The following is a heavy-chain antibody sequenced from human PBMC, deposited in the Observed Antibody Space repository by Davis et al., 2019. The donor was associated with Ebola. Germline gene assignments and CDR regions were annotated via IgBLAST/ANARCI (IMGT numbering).Heavy chain of an antibody. Sequence: PSETLSLTCAVYGGSFSDYYWSWIRQPPGKGLEWIGEINHSGSTNYNPSLKSRVTISVDTSKNQFSLKLSSVTAADTAVYYCASTNRYKGFGYWGQGTLVTVSS. CDR1: GGSFSDYY. J-gene: IGHJ4*02. CDR2: INHSGST. D-gene: IGHD2-2*02. V-gene: IGHV4-34*01. CDR3: ASTNRYKGFGY.